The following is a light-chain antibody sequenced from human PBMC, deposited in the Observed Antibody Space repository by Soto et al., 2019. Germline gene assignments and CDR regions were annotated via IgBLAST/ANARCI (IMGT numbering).Light chain of an antibody. J-gene: IGLJ1*01. V-gene: IGLV2-11*01. CDR2: DVS. CDR1: SSDVGGYNY. CDR3: CSYAGRYTYV. Sequence: QSALTQPRSVSGSPGQSVTISCTGASSDVGGYNYVSWYQQHPGKAPKLMIYDVSKRPSGVPDRFSGSKSGNTASLTISGLQTEDEAYYYCCSYAGRYTYVFGTGTKLTVL.